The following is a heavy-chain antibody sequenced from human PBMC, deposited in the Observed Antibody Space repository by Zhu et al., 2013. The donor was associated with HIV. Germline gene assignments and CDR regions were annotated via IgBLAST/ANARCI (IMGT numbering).Heavy chain of an antibody. V-gene: IGHV1-2*02. Sequence: QEQLVQSGAEVRTPGASVKLSCTASGYNFRSYDIHWVRQAPGQGLEWMGEINANTGTTIYAQKFQGRVTMTRDTSITTSYMDLNRLIPDDTAVYSCARERIGCSGSSCYFDSWGQGTLVTVSS. J-gene: IGHJ5*01. CDR1: GYNFRSYD. CDR3: ARERIGCSGSSCYFDS. CDR2: INANTGTT. D-gene: IGHD2-2*01.